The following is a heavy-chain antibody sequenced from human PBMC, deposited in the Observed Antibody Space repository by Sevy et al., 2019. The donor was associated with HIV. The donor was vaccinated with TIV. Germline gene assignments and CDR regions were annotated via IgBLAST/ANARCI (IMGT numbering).Heavy chain of an antibody. CDR2: IFSGGNT. J-gene: IGHJ2*01. Sequence: GGSPRLSCAASGFTVSGNYMSWVRQAPGKGLEWVSGIFSGGNTHFADSVKGRFTISRDNSKNTLSLQMNSLSAEDTAVYYCARAVEDYSDSSAWDWYFDLWGRGTLVTVSS. D-gene: IGHD3-22*01. CDR3: ARAVEDYSDSSAWDWYFDL. CDR1: GFTVSGNY. V-gene: IGHV3-66*01.